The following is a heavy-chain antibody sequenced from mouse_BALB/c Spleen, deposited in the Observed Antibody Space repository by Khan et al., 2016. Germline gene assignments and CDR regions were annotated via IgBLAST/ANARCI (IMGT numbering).Heavy chain of an antibody. J-gene: IGHJ4*01. D-gene: IGHD3-1*01. CDR2: IWSGGSS. CDR1: GFSLTRYG. V-gene: IGHV2-2*02. CDR3: ASAGAYAMDY. Sequence: QVQLKQSGPGLVQPSQSLSITCTASGFSLTRYGIHWVRQSPGKGLEWLGVIWSGGSSNYNADFISRLSISTANSKSQIFLKMNMLQANDTAVYYCASAGAYAMDYWGQGTSVTVSS.